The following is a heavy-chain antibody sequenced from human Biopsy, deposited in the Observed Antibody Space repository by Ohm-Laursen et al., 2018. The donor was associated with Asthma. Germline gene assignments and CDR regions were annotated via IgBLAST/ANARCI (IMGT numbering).Heavy chain of an antibody. J-gene: IGHJ3*02. D-gene: IGHD3-22*01. CDR3: ARQSGQDYGDSSGFDI. CDR1: GFVFSQSG. Sequence: SLRLSCAASGFVFSQSGMHWVRQGPGKGLEWVALVSSDGHNKYYEDSVKGRFTISRDNSRNRLYLQINRLTVEDPAVYFCARQSGQDYGDSSGFDIWGQGTKVAVSS. V-gene: IGHV3-30*03. CDR2: VSSDGHNK.